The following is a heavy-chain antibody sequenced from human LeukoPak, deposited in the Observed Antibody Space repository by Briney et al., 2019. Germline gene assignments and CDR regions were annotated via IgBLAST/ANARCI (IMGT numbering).Heavy chain of an antibody. CDR2: ISYDGSNK. Sequence: PGRSLRLSCAASGFTFSSYAMHWVRQAPGKGLEWVAVISYDGSNKYYADSVKGRFTISRDNSKNTLYLQMNSLRAEDTAVYYCARGRVRGPPYYYYGMGVWGKGTTVTVSS. CDR1: GFTFSSYA. J-gene: IGHJ6*04. D-gene: IGHD3-10*01. CDR3: ARGRVRGPPYYYYGMGV. V-gene: IGHV3-30*04.